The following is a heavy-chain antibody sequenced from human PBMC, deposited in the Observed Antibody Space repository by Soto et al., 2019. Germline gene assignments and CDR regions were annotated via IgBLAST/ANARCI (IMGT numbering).Heavy chain of an antibody. CDR1: GFTFSSYG. Sequence: QVQLVESGGGVVQPGRSLRLSCAASGFTFSSYGMHWVRQAPGKGLEWVAVISYDGSNKYYADSVKGRFTISRDNSKNTLYLQMNSLRAEDTAVYYCAGTDYWGQGTPVTVSS. CDR2: ISYDGSNK. J-gene: IGHJ4*02. D-gene: IGHD1-1*01. V-gene: IGHV3-30*03. CDR3: AGTDY.